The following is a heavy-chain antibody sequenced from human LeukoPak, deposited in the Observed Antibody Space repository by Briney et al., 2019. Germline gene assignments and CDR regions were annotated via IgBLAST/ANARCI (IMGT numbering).Heavy chain of an antibody. V-gene: IGHV4-59*01. D-gene: IGHD2-15*01. J-gene: IGHJ4*02. CDR2: IYYSGST. CDR1: GGSISSYY. Sequence: PSETLSLTCTVSGGSISSYYWSWIRQPPGKGLEWIGYIYYSGSTNYNPSLKSRVTISVDTSKNQFSLKLSSVTAADTAVYYCARDPVGQGVDYWGQGTLVTVSS. CDR3: ARDPVGQGVDY.